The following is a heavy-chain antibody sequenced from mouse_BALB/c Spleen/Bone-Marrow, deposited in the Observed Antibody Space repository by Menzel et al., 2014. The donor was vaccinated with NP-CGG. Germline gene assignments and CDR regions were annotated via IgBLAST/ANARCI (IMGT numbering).Heavy chain of an antibody. J-gene: IGHJ4*01. V-gene: IGHV1S56*01. D-gene: IGHD2-2*01. CDR1: GYTFTSYY. CDR3: AGGGWLRDAMVY. CDR2: IYPGNVNT. Sequence: QVQIKKYRTEMVKQGASVRISCKASGYTFTSYYIHWVKQRPGQGLEWIGWIYPGNVNTKHNEKFKGKATLTADKSSSTAYMQFSGLASEYSAVYFCAGGGWLRDAMVYWDQGASVTASS.